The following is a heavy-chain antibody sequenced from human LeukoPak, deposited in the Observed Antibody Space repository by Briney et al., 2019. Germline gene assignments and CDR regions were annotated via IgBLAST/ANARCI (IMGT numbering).Heavy chain of an antibody. D-gene: IGHD6-13*01. Sequence: PGGSLRLSCAASGFTFSDYYMSWIRQAPGKGLEWVSYISSSGSTIYYADSVKGRFTLSRDSAKNSLYLQMNSLRAEDTAVYYCARDASIAAAEDDYWGQGTLVTVSS. J-gene: IGHJ4*02. CDR3: ARDASIAAAEDDY. CDR1: GFTFSDYY. V-gene: IGHV3-11*04. CDR2: ISSSGSTI.